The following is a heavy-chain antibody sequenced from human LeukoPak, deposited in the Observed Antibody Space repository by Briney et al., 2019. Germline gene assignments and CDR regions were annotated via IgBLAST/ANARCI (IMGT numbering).Heavy chain of an antibody. D-gene: IGHD3-10*01. CDR3: ARTLLSTYNWFDP. V-gene: IGHV1-2*02. CDR1: GYTFTGYY. J-gene: IGHJ5*02. CDR2: INPNSGGT. Sequence: GASVKVSCKASGYTFTGYYMHWVRQAPGQGLEWMGWINPNSGGTNYAQKFRGRVTMTRDTSISTAYMELSRLRSDDTAVYYCARTLLSTYNWFDPWGQGTLVTVSS.